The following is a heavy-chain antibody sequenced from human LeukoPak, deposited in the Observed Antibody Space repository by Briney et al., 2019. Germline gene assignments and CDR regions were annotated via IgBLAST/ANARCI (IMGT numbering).Heavy chain of an antibody. D-gene: IGHD6-19*01. CDR1: GFTFSSYA. Sequence: PGGSLRLSCAASGFTFSSYAMHWVRQAPGKGLEWVAVISYDGSNKYYADSVKGRFTISRDNSKNTLYLQMNSLRAEDTAVYYCVRDQSSLYSSDWRQGVWFDPWGQGTLVTVSS. J-gene: IGHJ5*02. CDR2: ISYDGSNK. CDR3: VRDQSSLYSSDWRQGVWFDP. V-gene: IGHV3-30-3*01.